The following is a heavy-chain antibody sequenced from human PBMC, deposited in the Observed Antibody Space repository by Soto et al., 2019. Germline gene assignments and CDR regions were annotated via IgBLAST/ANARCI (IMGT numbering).Heavy chain of an antibody. CDR1: GFTFSSYA. CDR3: AKVSNSIWSDAFDI. CDR2: ISGSGGSK. J-gene: IGHJ3*02. Sequence: EVQLLESGGGLVQPGGSLRLSCAASGFTFSSYAMSWVRQAPGKGLEWVSGISGSGGSKYSADSVKGRFTISRDTSKNTLYLLMNSLRADDTAVYYCAKVSNSIWSDAFDIWGRGTMVTVSS. V-gene: IGHV3-23*01. D-gene: IGHD6-13*01.